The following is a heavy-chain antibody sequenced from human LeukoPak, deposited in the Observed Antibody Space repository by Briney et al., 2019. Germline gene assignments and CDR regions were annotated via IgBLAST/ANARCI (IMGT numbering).Heavy chain of an antibody. CDR3: ARDKGSRGPGHYYYGMDV. Sequence: GGSLRLSCAASGFTFSSYAMSWVRQAPGKGLEWVSAISGSGGSTYYADSVKGRFTISRDNAKNSLYLQMNSLRAEDTAVYYYARDKGSRGPGHYYYGMDVWGQGTTVTVSS. CDR1: GFTFSSYA. CDR2: ISGSGGST. V-gene: IGHV3-23*01. J-gene: IGHJ6*02.